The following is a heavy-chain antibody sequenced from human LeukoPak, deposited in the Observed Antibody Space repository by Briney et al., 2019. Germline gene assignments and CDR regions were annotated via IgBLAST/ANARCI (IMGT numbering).Heavy chain of an antibody. CDR3: AELGITMIGGV. J-gene: IGHJ6*04. V-gene: IGHV3-20*04. CDR1: GFTFDDYG. Sequence: GGSLRLSCAASGFTFDDYGMSWVRQAPGKGLEWVSGINWNSGSTGYANSVKGRFTISRDNAKNSLYLQMNSLRAEDTAVYYCAELGITMIGGVWGKGTTVTISS. CDR2: INWNSGST. D-gene: IGHD3-10*02.